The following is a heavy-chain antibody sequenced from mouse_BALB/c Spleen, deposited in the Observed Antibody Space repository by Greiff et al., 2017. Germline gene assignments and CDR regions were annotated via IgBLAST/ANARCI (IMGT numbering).Heavy chain of an antibody. CDR3: ARSTYGRGAMDY. J-gene: IGHJ4*01. D-gene: IGHD1-1*01. CDR1: GFNIKDTY. CDR2: IDPANGNT. Sequence: VQLQQSGAELVKPGASVKLSCTASGFNIKDTYMHWVKQRPEQGLEWIGRIDPANGNTKYDPKFQGKATITADTSSNTAYLQLSSLTSEDNAVYYCARSTYGRGAMDYWGQGTSVTVSS. V-gene: IGHV14-3*02.